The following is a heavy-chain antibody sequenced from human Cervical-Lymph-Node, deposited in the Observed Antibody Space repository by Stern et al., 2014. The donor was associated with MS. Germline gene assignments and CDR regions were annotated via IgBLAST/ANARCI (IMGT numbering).Heavy chain of an antibody. D-gene: IGHD6-19*01. CDR1: GFTFSDYY. CDR3: ARDSPSWGWCFDY. J-gene: IGHJ4*02. CDR2: ISSSGSTI. Sequence: VQLVESGGGLVKPGGSLRLSCAASGFTFSDYYMSWIRQAPGPGLAWVSYISSSGSTIYYADSVRGRFTIARDNAKNSLYLQMNSLRAEDTAVYYCARDSPSWGWCFDYWGQGTLVTVSS. V-gene: IGHV3-11*01.